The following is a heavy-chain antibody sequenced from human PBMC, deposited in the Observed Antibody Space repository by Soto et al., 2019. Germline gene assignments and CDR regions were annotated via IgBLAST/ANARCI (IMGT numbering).Heavy chain of an antibody. Sequence: RQTNGNGLEWISDINDRGYTLRYADPVKVRFTISRDNAKNSLYLEMTSLRDEDTAVYYCARDGYSHSSDCPWLDPSGQPTHVTLSS. J-gene: IGHJ5*02. D-gene: IGHD2-21*02. V-gene: IGHV3-48*02. CDR2: INDRGYTL. CDR3: ARDGYSHSSDCPWLDP.